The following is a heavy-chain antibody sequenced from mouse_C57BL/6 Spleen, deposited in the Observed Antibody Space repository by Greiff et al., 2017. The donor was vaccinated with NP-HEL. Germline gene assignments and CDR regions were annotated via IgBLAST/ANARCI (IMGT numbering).Heavy chain of an antibody. D-gene: IGHD1-1*01. Sequence: VQLQPSGPALVKPGASVTISCQASGYAFRRSWLNWVKQRPGKGLEWIGRLYPGDGDTNYNGKFKGKATLTADQSSSTAYMQLSSLTSEDSAVYFCARGYYGSSWGFAYWGQGTLVTVSA. CDR3: ARGYYGSSWGFAY. J-gene: IGHJ3*01. CDR2: LYPGDGDT. V-gene: IGHV1-82*01. CDR1: GYAFRRSW.